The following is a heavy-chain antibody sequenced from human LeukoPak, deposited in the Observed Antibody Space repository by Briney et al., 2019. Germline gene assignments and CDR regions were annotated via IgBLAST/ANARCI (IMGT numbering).Heavy chain of an antibody. V-gene: IGHV1-69*13. CDR2: IIAIFGTA. CDR3: ARASPYYDYFDY. J-gene: IGHJ4*02. CDR1: GGTFSSYA. Sequence: WASVKVSCTPSGGTFSSYAISWVPQAPGQGRRGMGGIIAIFGTANYAQKFPGRVTITADESTSTAYMELSSLRSEDTAVYYCARASPYYDYFDYWGQGTLVTVSS. D-gene: IGHD3-3*01.